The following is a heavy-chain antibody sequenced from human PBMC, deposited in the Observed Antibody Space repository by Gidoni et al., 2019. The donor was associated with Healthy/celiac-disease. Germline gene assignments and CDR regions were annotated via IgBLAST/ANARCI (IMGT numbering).Heavy chain of an antibody. CDR2: ISSSGSTI. D-gene: IGHD1-26*01. CDR1: GFTFRDYY. J-gene: IGHJ4*02. CDR3: ARVSEGWELLPVTY. V-gene: IGHV3-11*01. Sequence: QVQLVESGGGLVQPGGSLSLPCAASGFTFRDYYMSWIRQAPGKGLEWVSYISSSGSTIYYADSVKGRFTISRDNAKNSLYLQMNSLRAEDTAVYYCARVSEGWELLPVTYWGQGTLVTVSS.